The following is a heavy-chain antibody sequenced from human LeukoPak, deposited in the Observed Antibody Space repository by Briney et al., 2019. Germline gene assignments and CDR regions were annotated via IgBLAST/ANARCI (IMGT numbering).Heavy chain of an antibody. CDR1: GGSFSGYY. CDR2: INHSGST. J-gene: IGHJ6*03. V-gene: IGHV4-34*01. D-gene: IGHD2-21*02. Sequence: PSETLSLTRAVYGGSFSGYYWSWIRQPPGKGLEWIGEINHSGSTNYNPSLKSRVTISVDTSKNQFSLKLSSVTAADTAVYYCARGVPGTAFNTQSYTDVWGKGTTVTVSS. CDR3: ARGVPGTAFNTQSYTDV.